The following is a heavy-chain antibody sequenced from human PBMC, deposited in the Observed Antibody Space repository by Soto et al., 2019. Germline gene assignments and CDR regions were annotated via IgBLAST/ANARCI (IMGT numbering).Heavy chain of an antibody. D-gene: IGHD3-22*01. CDR1: GYTFTSHF. J-gene: IGHJ4*02. CDR2: INTGNGNT. CDR3: ARDRYYYYDTSGYFSY. Sequence: QVELVQSGAEVKKPGASMRVSCRTSGYTFTSHFIHWVRQAPGQRLEWMGWINTGNGNTRYSENFEGRVIITRDSSANTVYMELSSLRSEDTAVYYCARDRYYYYDTSGYFSYWGQGTLVTVSS. V-gene: IGHV1-3*04.